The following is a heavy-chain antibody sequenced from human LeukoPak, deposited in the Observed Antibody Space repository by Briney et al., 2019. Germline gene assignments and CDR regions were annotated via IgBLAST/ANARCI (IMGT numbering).Heavy chain of an antibody. J-gene: IGHJ4*02. Sequence: ASVKVSCKASGYTFTSYYMRWVRQAPGQGLEWMGIINPSGGSTSYAQKFQGRVTMTRDTSTSTVYMELSSLRSEDTAVYYCARDRRIRRIDYWGQGTLVTVSS. CDR1: GYTFTSYY. CDR3: ARDRRIRRIDY. D-gene: IGHD2/OR15-2a*01. V-gene: IGHV1-46*01. CDR2: INPSGGST.